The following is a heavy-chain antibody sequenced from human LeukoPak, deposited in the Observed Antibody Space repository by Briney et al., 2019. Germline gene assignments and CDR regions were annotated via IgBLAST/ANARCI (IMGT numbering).Heavy chain of an antibody. CDR2: INPSGGST. J-gene: IGHJ4*02. Sequence: ASVKVSCKASGYTFTNYYIHWVRQAPRQGLEWMGIINPSGGSTNFAQKFQGRVTMTTDTSTITVYMELSSLRSEDTAVYYCARWTTTYLDYWGQGTLVTVSS. CDR1: GYTFTNYY. D-gene: IGHD4-11*01. V-gene: IGHV1-46*01. CDR3: ARWTTTYLDY.